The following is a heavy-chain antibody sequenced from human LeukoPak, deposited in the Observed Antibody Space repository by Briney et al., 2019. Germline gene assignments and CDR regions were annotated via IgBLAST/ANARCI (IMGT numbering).Heavy chain of an antibody. V-gene: IGHV3-11*06. CDR3: ASERIVVRGITGYFDY. Sequence: XXXQXXXKGPEXISYIGISSGNTKYADSVKGRFTISGDNAKNSVYLQMNSLRAEDTAVYYCASERIVVRGITGYFDYWGQGTLVTVSS. J-gene: IGHJ4*02. D-gene: IGHD3-10*01. CDR2: IGISSGNT.